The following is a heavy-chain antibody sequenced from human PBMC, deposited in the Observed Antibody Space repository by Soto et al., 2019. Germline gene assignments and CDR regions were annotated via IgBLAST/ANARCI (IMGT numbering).Heavy chain of an antibody. Sequence: QVQLQESGPGLVKPSETLSLTCAVSGGSIIDYYWSWIRQPPGEALEWIGCIYYSGTTNYNPSLKSRVTISVDPSKNQFSLTLSSVTASDTAIYFCARLTPIKLSGLSYSYHYIGVWGKGTTVTVSS. V-gene: IGHV4-59*08. D-gene: IGHD2-15*01. J-gene: IGHJ6*03. CDR1: GGSIIDYY. CDR3: ARLTPIKLSGLSYSYHYIGV. CDR2: IYYSGTT.